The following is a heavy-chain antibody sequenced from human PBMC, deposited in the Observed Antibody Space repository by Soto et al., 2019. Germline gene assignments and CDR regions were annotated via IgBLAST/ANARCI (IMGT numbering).Heavy chain of an antibody. D-gene: IGHD6-13*01. V-gene: IGHV3-21*01. J-gene: IGHJ5*02. CDR1: GFTFSSYS. CDR2: ISSSSSYI. Sequence: GGSLRLSCAASGFTFSSYSMNWVRQAPGKGLEWVSSISSSSSYIYYADSVKGRFTISRDNAKNSLYLQMNSLRAEDTAVYYCARDQQQLVAPRPAHWFDPWGQGTLV. CDR3: ARDQQQLVAPRPAHWFDP.